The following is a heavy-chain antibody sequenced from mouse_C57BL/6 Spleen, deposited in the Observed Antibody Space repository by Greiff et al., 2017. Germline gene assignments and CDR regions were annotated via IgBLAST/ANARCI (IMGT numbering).Heavy chain of an antibody. CDR3: ARADQSGWYFDY. D-gene: IGHD2-3*01. CDR2: ISDGGSYT. Sequence: EVQLQESGGGLVKPGGSLKLSCAASGFTFSSSAMSWVRQTPEKRLEWVATISDGGSYTYYPDNVKGRFTISRDNAKNNLYLQMSHLKSEDTAMYYCARADQSGWYFDYRGQGTTLTVSS. V-gene: IGHV5-4*01. J-gene: IGHJ2*01. CDR1: GFTFSSSA.